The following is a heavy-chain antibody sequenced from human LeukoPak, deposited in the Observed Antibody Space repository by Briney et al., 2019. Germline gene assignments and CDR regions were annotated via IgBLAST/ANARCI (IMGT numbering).Heavy chain of an antibody. D-gene: IGHD2-21*02. J-gene: IGHJ4*02. Sequence: GGSLRLSCAASGFTFSNAWMSWVRQAPGKGLEWVGRIKSKTDGGTTDYAAPVKGRFTISRDDSKNTLYLQMNRLKTEDTAVYYCTTEGPPYCGGDCYSHLDYWGQGTLVTVSS. V-gene: IGHV3-15*01. CDR2: IKSKTDGGTT. CDR1: GFTFSNAW. CDR3: TTEGPPYCGGDCYSHLDY.